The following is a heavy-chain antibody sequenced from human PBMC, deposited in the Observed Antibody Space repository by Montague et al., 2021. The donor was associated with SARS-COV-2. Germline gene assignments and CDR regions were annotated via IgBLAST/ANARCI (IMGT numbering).Heavy chain of an antibody. Sequence: SETLSLTCAVYGGSFSVYYWSWIRQPPGKGLEWIGEINHSGSTNXNPSLKSRVTISVDTSKNQVSLKLSSVTAADTAVYYCARMRFFDWPPHYYMDVWGEGTTVTVSS. CDR1: GGSFSVYY. V-gene: IGHV4-34*01. CDR2: INHSGST. D-gene: IGHD3-9*01. CDR3: ARMRFFDWPPHYYMDV. J-gene: IGHJ6*03.